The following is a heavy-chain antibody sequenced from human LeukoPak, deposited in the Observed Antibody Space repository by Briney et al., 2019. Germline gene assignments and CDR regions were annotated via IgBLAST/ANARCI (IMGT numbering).Heavy chain of an antibody. Sequence: SETLSLTCTVSGGSIGSYYWSWIRQPPGKGLEWIGYIYYSGSTNYNPSLKSRVTISVDTSKNQFSLKLSSVTAADTAVYYCARGAIFGVVTNAFDIWGQGTMVTVSS. J-gene: IGHJ3*02. CDR2: IYYSGST. CDR3: ARGAIFGVVTNAFDI. CDR1: GGSIGSYY. D-gene: IGHD3-3*01. V-gene: IGHV4-59*01.